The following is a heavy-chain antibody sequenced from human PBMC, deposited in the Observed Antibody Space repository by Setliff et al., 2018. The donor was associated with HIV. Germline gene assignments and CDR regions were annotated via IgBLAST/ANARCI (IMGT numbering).Heavy chain of an antibody. CDR2: VSSRGDT. Sequence: SETLSLTCTVSDSGTYYWSWIRQPAGKGLEWIGRVSSRGDTNYNPSLKSRVTMSVDTSKNQFSLKLTSVTASDTAVYYCASGPDSSSYYSNYWGQGTLVTSPQ. D-gene: IGHD3-22*01. CDR1: DSGTYY. V-gene: IGHV4-4*07. CDR3: ASGPDSSSYYSNY. J-gene: IGHJ4*02.